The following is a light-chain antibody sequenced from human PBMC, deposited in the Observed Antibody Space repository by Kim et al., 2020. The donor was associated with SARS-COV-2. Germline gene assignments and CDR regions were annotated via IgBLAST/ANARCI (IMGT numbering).Light chain of an antibody. Sequence: GRTVTISCTRSSGSIASNDVQWYQQRPGSAPTTVIYEDNQRPSGVPDRFSGSSDSSSNAASLTIAGLKTEDEADYYCQSYDSSNVVFGGGTQLTVL. CDR2: EDN. J-gene: IGLJ2*01. CDR3: QSYDSSNVV. CDR1: SGSIASND. V-gene: IGLV6-57*03.